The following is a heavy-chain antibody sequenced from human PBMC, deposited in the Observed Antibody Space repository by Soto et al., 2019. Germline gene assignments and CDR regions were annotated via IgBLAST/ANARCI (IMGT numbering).Heavy chain of an antibody. CDR3: AKDLYCTNGVCYSD. Sequence: EVQLLESGGGLVQPGGSLRLPGAASGFTFSSYARSWVGQAPGKGLEWGSAISGSGGSTYYADSVKGRFTISRDNSKNTLYLQMNSLRAEDTAVYYCAKDLYCTNGVCYSDWGQGTLVTVSS. V-gene: IGHV3-23*01. J-gene: IGHJ4*02. D-gene: IGHD2-8*01. CDR2: ISGSGGST. CDR1: GFTFSSYA.